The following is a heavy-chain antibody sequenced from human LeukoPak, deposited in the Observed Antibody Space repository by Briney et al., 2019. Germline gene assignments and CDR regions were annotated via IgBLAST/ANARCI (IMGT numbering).Heavy chain of an antibody. J-gene: IGHJ4*02. D-gene: IGHD3-22*01. V-gene: IGHV1-69*04. CDR1: GGTFSIYA. Sequence: SVKVSCKASGGTFSIYARNWFRQAPGQGLEWMGRIIPILGIANYAQKFQGRVTITADKSTSTAYMELSSLRSEDTAVYYCARAKYYYDSSGYYLLHYWGQGTLVTVSS. CDR3: ARAKYYYDSSGYYLLHY. CDR2: IIPILGIA.